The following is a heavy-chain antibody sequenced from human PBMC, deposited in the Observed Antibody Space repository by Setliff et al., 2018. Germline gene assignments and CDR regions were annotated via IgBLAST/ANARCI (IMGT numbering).Heavy chain of an antibody. D-gene: IGHD5-18*01. V-gene: IGHV4-39*07. J-gene: IGHJ4*02. CDR2: IYYSGST. Sequence: SETLSLTCTVSGGSISSSSYYWGWIRQPPGKGLEWIGSIYYSGSTYYNPSLKSRVTISVDTSKNQFSLKLSSVTAADTAVYYCARGRGYSYVGITYYFDYWGRGTVVTVSS. CDR1: GGSISSSSYY. CDR3: ARGRGYSYVGITYYFDY.